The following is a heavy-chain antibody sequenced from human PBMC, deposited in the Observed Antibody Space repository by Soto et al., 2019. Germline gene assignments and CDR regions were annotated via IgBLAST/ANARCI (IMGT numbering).Heavy chain of an antibody. Sequence: GGSLRLSCEASGFTFTTYSLNWVRQVPGKGLEWVSSISISSSYIYYSDSVRGRFTISRDNAKNSLYLQMNSLRAEDTAVYYSARDQGSRVNYYFDFWGQGTMVTVYS. D-gene: IGHD6-13*01. CDR3: ARDQGSRVNYYFDF. CDR1: GFTFTTYS. J-gene: IGHJ4*02. V-gene: IGHV3-21*01. CDR2: ISISSSYI.